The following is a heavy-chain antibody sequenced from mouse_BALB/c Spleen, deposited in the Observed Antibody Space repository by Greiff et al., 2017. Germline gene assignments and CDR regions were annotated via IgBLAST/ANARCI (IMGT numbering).Heavy chain of an antibody. CDR3: ARRGRGGGYYYAMDY. CDR2: IDTSDSYT. V-gene: IGHV1-69*01. CDR1: GYTFTDYW. D-gene: IGHD1-1*01. J-gene: IGHJ4*01. Sequence: QVQLQQPGAELVMPGASVKMSCKASGYTFTDYWMHWVKQRPGQGLEWIGAIDTSDSYTSYNQKFKGKATLTVDESSSTAYMQLSSLTSEDSAVYYCARRGRGGGYYYAMDYWGQGTSVTVSS.